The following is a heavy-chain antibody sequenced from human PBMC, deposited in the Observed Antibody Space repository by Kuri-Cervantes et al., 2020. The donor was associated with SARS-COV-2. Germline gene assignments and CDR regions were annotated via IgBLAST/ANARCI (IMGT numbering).Heavy chain of an antibody. V-gene: IGHV3-30*03. CDR3: ASWRNFDYGDYANYYYYGMDV. D-gene: IGHD4-17*01. Sequence: GGSLRLSCAASGFTFSSYGMHWVRQAPGKGLEWVAVISYDGSNKYYADSVKGRYTISRDNSKNTLYLQMNSLRDEDTAVYYCASWRNFDYGDYANYYYYGMDVWGQGTTVTVSS. CDR1: GFTFSSYG. CDR2: ISYDGSNK. J-gene: IGHJ6*02.